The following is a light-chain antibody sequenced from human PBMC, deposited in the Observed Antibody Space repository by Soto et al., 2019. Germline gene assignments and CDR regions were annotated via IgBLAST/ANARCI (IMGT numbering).Light chain of an antibody. J-gene: IGLJ2*01. CDR2: EVS. Sequence: QSALTQPASVSGSPGQSITISCTGTSSDVGGYNYVSWYQQHPGKAPKLMIYEVSNRPSGVSSRFSGSKSGNTASLTISGLQPEDENDYYCSSYTSTSTVIFGGGTKLTVL. CDR1: SSDVGGYNY. CDR3: SSYTSTSTVI. V-gene: IGLV2-14*01.